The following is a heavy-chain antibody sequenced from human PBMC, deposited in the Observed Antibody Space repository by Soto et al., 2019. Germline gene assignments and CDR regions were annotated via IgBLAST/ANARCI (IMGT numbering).Heavy chain of an antibody. D-gene: IGHD3-16*01. CDR2: IVVDSNTA. Sequence: QVVLLQSGAEVKEPGSSVRVSCQVSGSTFNNFAFSWVRQAPGHGPEWMGGIVVDSNTAEYSQRFQDRVTITADTSTDTLFMELGSLKFEDTAGYYCARAIKRGEVNYYFDFWGQGTLVTVSS. CDR1: GSTFNNFA. CDR3: ARAIKRGEVNYYFDF. V-gene: IGHV1-69*06. J-gene: IGHJ4*02.